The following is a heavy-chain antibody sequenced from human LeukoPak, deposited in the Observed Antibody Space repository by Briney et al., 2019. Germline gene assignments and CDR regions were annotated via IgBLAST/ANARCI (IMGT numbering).Heavy chain of an antibody. V-gene: IGHV1-2*02. D-gene: IGHD2-8*02. Sequence: EASVKVSCKASGYTFTGHYIHWVRQAPGQGLEWMGWINPNSGGTSCAQKFQGRVTMTRDTSISTAYMELSRLRSDDTAFYYCAREPYPPPWYYFDYWGQGTLVTVSS. J-gene: IGHJ4*02. CDR2: INPNSGGT. CDR1: GYTFTGHY. CDR3: AREPYPPPWYYFDY.